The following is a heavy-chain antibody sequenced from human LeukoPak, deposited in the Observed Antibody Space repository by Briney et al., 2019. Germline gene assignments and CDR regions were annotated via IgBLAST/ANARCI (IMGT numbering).Heavy chain of an antibody. Sequence: ASVTVSCKASGGTFSSYAISWVRQAPGQGLEWMGWISPNSGGTNYAQKFQGRVTVTRDTSISTAYMELSGLISDDTAVYYCARGRAQNEDQWLLQGYWGQGTLVTISS. CDR1: GGTFSSYA. CDR3: ARGRAQNEDQWLLQGY. V-gene: IGHV1-2*02. D-gene: IGHD5-12*01. CDR2: ISPNSGGT. J-gene: IGHJ4*02.